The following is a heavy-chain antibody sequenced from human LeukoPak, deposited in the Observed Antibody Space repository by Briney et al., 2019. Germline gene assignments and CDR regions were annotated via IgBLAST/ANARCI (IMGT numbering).Heavy chain of an antibody. CDR1: GFTFSSYA. CDR3: ARDQAGSGHYADY. V-gene: IGHV3-23*01. D-gene: IGHD3-10*01. CDR2: ISGSGHNT. Sequence: GGSLRLSCAASGFTFSSYAMSWVRQAPGKGLEWVSAISGSGHNTYYADSVKGRFTISRDNSKNTLYLHMNSLRAEDTAVYYCARDQAGSGHYADYWGQGTLVTVSS. J-gene: IGHJ4*02.